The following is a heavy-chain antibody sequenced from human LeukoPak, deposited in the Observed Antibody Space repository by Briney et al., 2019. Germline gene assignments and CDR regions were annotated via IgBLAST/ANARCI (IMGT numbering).Heavy chain of an antibody. J-gene: IGHJ5*02. V-gene: IGHV4-4*07. CDR2: IYTSGST. D-gene: IGHD3-16*01. Sequence: SETLSLTCTVSGGSISSYYWSWIRQPAGKGLEWIGRIYTSGSTNYNPSLKSRVTMSVDTSKNRFSLKLSSVTAADTAVYYCARAPIRLGYNWFDPWGQGTLVTVSS. CDR1: GGSISSYY. CDR3: ARAPIRLGYNWFDP.